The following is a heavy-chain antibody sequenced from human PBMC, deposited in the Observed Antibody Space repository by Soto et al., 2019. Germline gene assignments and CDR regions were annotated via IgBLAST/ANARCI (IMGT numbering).Heavy chain of an antibody. CDR1: GGSISSFY. Sequence: SETLSLTCTVSGGSISSFYWTWIRQPPGKGLEWIGCIYYSGSTNYNPSLKSRVTISIDTSKNQFSLKLSSVTAADTAVYYCASSSGWPWDLDYWGQGTLVTVSS. D-gene: IGHD6-19*01. CDR3: ASSSGWPWDLDY. CDR2: IYYSGST. J-gene: IGHJ4*02. V-gene: IGHV4-59*01.